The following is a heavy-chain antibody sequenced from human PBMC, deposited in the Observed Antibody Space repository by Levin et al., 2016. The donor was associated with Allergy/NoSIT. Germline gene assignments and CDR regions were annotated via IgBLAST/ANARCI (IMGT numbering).Heavy chain of an antibody. CDR1: GFTFNDYD. J-gene: IGHJ4*02. Sequence: GESLKISCVASGFTFNDYDIHWVRQAPGQGLEWVGVIWYDGSKTFYADSVKGRFTISRDNSKNTVNLQLNSLRAEDTAVYYCARSLTLYYGDYRSVLGFWGQGTLVTVSS. CDR3: ARSLTLYYGDYRSVLGF. V-gene: IGHV3-33*01. CDR2: IWYDGSKT. D-gene: IGHD4-17*01.